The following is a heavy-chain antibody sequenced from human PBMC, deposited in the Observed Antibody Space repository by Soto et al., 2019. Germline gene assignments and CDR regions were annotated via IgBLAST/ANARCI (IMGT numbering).Heavy chain of an antibody. Sequence: SETLSLTCTVSGGSITSSNYWGWIRQPPGKGLEWIGSIHYSGSTYYNSSLKSRVTISVDTSRNQFSLKLTSVTAADTAFYYCAKDSISDRETFNFDSWGQGTLVTVSS. CDR3: AKDSISDRETFNFDS. CDR1: GGSITSSNY. D-gene: IGHD1-26*01. CDR2: IHYSGST. V-gene: IGHV4-39*02. J-gene: IGHJ4*02.